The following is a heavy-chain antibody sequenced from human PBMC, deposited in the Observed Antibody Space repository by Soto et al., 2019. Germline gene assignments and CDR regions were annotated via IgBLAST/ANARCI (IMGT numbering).Heavy chain of an antibody. CDR2: IKRKNDGGTT. CDR3: TTYYGSGSYYYYYYMDV. D-gene: IGHD3-10*01. V-gene: IGHV3-15*01. J-gene: IGHJ6*03. Sequence: GGSLRLSCAASGFTFSNAWMSWVRQAPEKRLKRVDRIKRKNDGGTTDYAAPVKDRYTISRDDSKNTLYLQMNSLKTEDTAVYYCTTYYGSGSYYYYYYMDVWGKGTTVTVSS. CDR1: GFTFSNAW.